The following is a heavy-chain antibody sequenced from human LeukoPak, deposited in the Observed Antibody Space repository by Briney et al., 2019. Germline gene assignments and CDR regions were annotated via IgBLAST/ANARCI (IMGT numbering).Heavy chain of an antibody. CDR3: ARARYFASGSYGVFDY. Sequence: GGSLRLSCAASGFTVSSNYMSWVRQAPGKGLEWVSVIYSGGSTYYADSVKGRFTISRDNSKNTLYLQMSSLRVEDTAVYYCARARYFASGSYGVFDYWGQGTLVTVSS. CDR1: GFTVSSNY. CDR2: IYSGGST. J-gene: IGHJ4*02. V-gene: IGHV3-66*01. D-gene: IGHD3-10*01.